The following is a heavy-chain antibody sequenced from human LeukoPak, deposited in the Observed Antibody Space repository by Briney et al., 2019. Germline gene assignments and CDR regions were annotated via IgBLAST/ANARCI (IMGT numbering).Heavy chain of an antibody. D-gene: IGHD1-26*01. CDR3: VRDGSFAFDY. CDR1: GFTFTDYS. CDR2: ISHSSG. V-gene: IGHV3-48*02. Sequence: GGSLRLLCAASGFTFTDYSMNWVRHAPGKWLEWVSHISHSSGYYADSVKGRFTISRDNAKNSLYLQMNSLRDEDTAVYYCVRDGSFAFDYWGQGSLVTVSS. J-gene: IGHJ4*02.